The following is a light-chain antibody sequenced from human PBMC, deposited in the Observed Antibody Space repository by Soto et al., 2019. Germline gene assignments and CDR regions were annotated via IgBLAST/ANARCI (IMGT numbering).Light chain of an antibody. CDR3: QQYGSLSWT. J-gene: IGKJ1*01. Sequence: DIVLMQSPGTLSLSPGERATLSCRASQSVSSNYLAWYQQKPGQAPRLLIHGASTRATGVPDRFSGSGSGTDFTLTISRLEPEDFAVYHCQQYGSLSWTFGQGTKVDI. CDR1: QSVSSNY. CDR2: GAS. V-gene: IGKV3-20*01.